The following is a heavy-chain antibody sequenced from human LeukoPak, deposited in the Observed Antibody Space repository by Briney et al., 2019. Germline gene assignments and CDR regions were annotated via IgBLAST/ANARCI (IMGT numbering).Heavy chain of an antibody. V-gene: IGHV3-53*01. CDR1: GFTVSGNY. CDR2: IYSGGST. D-gene: IGHD3-22*01. J-gene: IGHJ1*01. CDR3: ATSNYYDSSGFHFQH. Sequence: GGSLRLSCAASGFTVSGNYMNWVRQAPGKGLEWVSVIYSGGSTYYADSVKGRFTISRDNFKNTLYLQMNSLRAEDTAVYYCATSNYYDSSGFHFQHWGQGTLVTVSS.